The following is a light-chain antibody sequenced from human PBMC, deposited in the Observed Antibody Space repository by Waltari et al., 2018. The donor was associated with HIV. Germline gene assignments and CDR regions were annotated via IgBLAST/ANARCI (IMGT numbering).Light chain of an antibody. Sequence: DIQMTQSPSSLAASVGDRVTITCRASQRISTYLNWYQQKPGKTPSLLINGASSLQSGVPSRFSGSGSGTDFTLIISSLQLEDFATYYCQQNYETPWTFGQGTKLEIK. CDR1: QRISTY. J-gene: IGKJ1*01. CDR2: GAS. V-gene: IGKV1-39*01. CDR3: QQNYETPWT.